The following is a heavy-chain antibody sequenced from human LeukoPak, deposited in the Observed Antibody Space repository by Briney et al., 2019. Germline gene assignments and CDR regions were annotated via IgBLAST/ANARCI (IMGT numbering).Heavy chain of an antibody. D-gene: IGHD6-19*01. CDR1: GFTFSSYD. V-gene: IGHV3-13*01. CDR2: IGTAGDT. J-gene: IGHJ4*02. Sequence: PGGSLRLSCAASGFTFSSYDMHWVRQPTGKGLEWVAGIGTAGDTYYPDSVKGRFTISRENAKNSLYLQMNSLRAGDPAVYYCARGGSGWYYFDYWGQGALVTVSS. CDR3: ARGGSGWYYFDY.